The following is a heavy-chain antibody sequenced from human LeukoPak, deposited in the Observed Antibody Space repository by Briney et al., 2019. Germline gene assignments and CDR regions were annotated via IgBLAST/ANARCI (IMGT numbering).Heavy chain of an antibody. V-gene: IGHV4-4*07. CDR2: IYTSGST. CDR3: ARDFKAARQYWFDP. Sequence: SETLSLTCTVSGGSISSYYWSWIRQPAGKGLEWIGRIYTSGSTNYNPSLKSRVTMSVDTSKNQFSLKLSSVTAAATAVYYCARDFKAARQYWFDPWGKGTLVTVSS. CDR1: GGSISSYY. D-gene: IGHD6-6*01. J-gene: IGHJ5*02.